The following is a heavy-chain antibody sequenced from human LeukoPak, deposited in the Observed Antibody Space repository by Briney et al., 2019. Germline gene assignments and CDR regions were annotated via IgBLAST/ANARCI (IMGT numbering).Heavy chain of an antibody. CDR2: IYYSGSP. V-gene: IGHV4-39*07. J-gene: IGHJ4*02. CDR3: ARGGYSQGPFDY. CDR1: GGSLTSSSYY. D-gene: IGHD2-21*01. Sequence: SETLSLTCTVSGGSLTSSSYYWGWIRQPPGKGLEWIGSIYYSGSPYYKSSLKSRVTISVDTSKNQLSLKLSSVTAADTAVYYCARGGYSQGPFDYWGQGTLVTVSS.